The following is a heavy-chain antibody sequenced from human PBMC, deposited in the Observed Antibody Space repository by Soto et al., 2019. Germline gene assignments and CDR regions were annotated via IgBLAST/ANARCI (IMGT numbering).Heavy chain of an antibody. D-gene: IGHD1-7*01. J-gene: IGHJ5*02. CDR2: IYHSGST. V-gene: IGHV4-4*02. CDR3: ARDMVAGTTDKNWFDP. CDR1: GGSISSSNW. Sequence: QVQLQESGPGLVKPSGTLSLTCAVSGGSISSSNWWSWVRQPPGKGLEWIGEIYHSGSTNYNPSLKSPVTISXXKXKXXFSLKLSSVTAADTAVYYCARDMVAGTTDKNWFDPWGQGTLVTVSS.